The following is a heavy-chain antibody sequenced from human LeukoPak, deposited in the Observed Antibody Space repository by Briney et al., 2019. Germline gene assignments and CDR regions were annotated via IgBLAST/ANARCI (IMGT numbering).Heavy chain of an antibody. CDR3: AELGITMIGGV. CDR1: GFAFSSYE. V-gene: IGHV3-48*03. CDR2: ISSSGSTI. Sequence: AGGSLRLSCAASGFAFSSYEMNGVRQAPGKGREWVSYISSSGSTIYYADSVKGRFTICRDNAKNSLYLQMNSLRAEDTAVYYCAELGITMIGGVWGKGTTVTISS. D-gene: IGHD3-10*02. J-gene: IGHJ6*04.